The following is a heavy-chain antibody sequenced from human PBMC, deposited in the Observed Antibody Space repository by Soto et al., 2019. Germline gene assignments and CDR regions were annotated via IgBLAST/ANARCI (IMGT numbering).Heavy chain of an antibody. V-gene: IGHV3-73*01. Sequence: PGGSLRLSCAASGFTFSGSAMHWVRQASGKGLERVGRIRSKANSYATAYAASVKGRFTISRDDSKNTAYLQMNSLKTEDTAVYYCTSGSSIAAAGNYYGMDVWGQGTTVTVSS. D-gene: IGHD6-13*01. CDR3: TSGSSIAAAGNYYGMDV. J-gene: IGHJ6*02. CDR2: IRSKANSYAT. CDR1: GFTFSGSA.